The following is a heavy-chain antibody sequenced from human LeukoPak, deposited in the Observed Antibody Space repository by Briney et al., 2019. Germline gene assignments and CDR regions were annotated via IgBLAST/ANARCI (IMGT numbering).Heavy chain of an antibody. CDR1: GFTFSSYW. Sequence: GGSLRLSCAASGFTFSSYWMHWVRQAPGKGLVWVSRINSDGSSTSYADSVKGRFTISRDNAKNTPYLQMNSLRAEDTAVYYCARDYYGSGSYPLFDYWGQGTLVTVSS. CDR2: INSDGSST. J-gene: IGHJ4*02. V-gene: IGHV3-74*01. CDR3: ARDYYGSGSYPLFDY. D-gene: IGHD3-10*01.